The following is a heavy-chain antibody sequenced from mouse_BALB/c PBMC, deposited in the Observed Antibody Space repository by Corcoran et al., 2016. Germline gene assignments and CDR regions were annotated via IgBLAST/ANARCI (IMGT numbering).Heavy chain of an antibody. CDR3: ARGTYYYGEDY. J-gene: IGHJ4*01. V-gene: IGHV1S29*02. Sequence: EVQLQQSGPELVKPGASVKISCKASGYTFTDYNMHWVKQSHGKSLEWIGYIYPYNGGTGYNQKFKSKATLTVDNYSSTAYMELRSLTSEDSAVYYCARGTYYYGEDYWGQGTSVTVSS. CDR1: GYTFTDYN. CDR2: IYPYNGGT. D-gene: IGHD1-1*01.